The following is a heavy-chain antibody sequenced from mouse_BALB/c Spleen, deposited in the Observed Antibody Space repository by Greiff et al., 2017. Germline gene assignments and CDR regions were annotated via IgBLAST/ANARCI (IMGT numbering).Heavy chain of an antibody. D-gene: IGHD1-1*01. Sequence: EVQRVESGGGLVKPGGSLKLSCAASGFTFSDYYMYWVRQTPEKRLEWVATISDGGSYTYYPDSVKGRFTISRDNAKNNLYLQMSSLKSEDTAMYYCARDMGDYYGSSYGYFDVWGAGTTVTVSS. V-gene: IGHV5-4*02. CDR2: ISDGGSYT. J-gene: IGHJ1*01. CDR1: GFTFSDYY. CDR3: ARDMGDYYGSSYGYFDV.